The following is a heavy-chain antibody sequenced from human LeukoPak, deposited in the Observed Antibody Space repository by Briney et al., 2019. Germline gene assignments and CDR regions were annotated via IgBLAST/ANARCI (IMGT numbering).Heavy chain of an antibody. D-gene: IGHD1-14*01. Sequence: PSETLSLTCTVSGGSISSSSYYWSWIRQPPGKGLEWIGYIYYSGSTNYNSSLKSRITISVDTSKNQFSLKLSSVTAADTAAYYCARTRTRHVAFDIWGQGTMVTVSS. CDR1: GGSISSSSYY. CDR2: IYYSGST. J-gene: IGHJ3*02. CDR3: ARTRTRHVAFDI. V-gene: IGHV4-61*01.